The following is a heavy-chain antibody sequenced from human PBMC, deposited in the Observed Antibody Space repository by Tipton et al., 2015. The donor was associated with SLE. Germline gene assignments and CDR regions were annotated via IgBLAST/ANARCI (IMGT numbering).Heavy chain of an antibody. Sequence: QSGAEVKKPGASVKVSCKASGYTFTSYYMHWVRQALGQGLEWMGIINPSGGSTSYAQKFQGRVTMTRDTSTSTVYMELSSLRSGDTAVDYWERGADGGSSFDYWGQGPLVPVS. CDR3: ERGADGGSSFDY. J-gene: IGHJ4*02. D-gene: IGHD6-6*01. V-gene: IGHV1-46*01. CDR1: GYTFTSYY. CDR2: INPSGGST.